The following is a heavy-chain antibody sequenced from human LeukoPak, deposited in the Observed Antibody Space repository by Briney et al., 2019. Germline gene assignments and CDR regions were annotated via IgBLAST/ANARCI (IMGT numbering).Heavy chain of an antibody. CDR1: GGSFSGYY. CDR3: AXXXTXPLGTTNWFDP. Sequence: PSETLSLTCAVYGGSFSGYYWSWIRQPPGKGLEWIGEINHSGSTNYNPSLKSRVTISVDTSKNQFSLKLSSVTAADTAVYYCAXXXTXPLGTTNWFDPWGQGTLVTVSS. D-gene: IGHD1-14*01. CDR2: INHSGST. V-gene: IGHV4-34*01. J-gene: IGHJ5*02.